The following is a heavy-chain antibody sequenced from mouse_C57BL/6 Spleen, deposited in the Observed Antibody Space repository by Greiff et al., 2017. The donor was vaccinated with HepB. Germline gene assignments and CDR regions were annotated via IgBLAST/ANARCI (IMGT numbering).Heavy chain of an antibody. Sequence: VQLQQSGAELVKAGASVKMSCKASGYTFTSYWMHWVKQRLGQGLEWFAETNPTNGRTYYNEKFKSKATLTVDKSSSTAYMLLSGPTFEDSAVYYCARSEKIVATYFDCWGQGTTLTVSS. D-gene: IGHD1-1*01. CDR3: ARSEKIVATYFDC. CDR1: GYTFTSYW. J-gene: IGHJ2*01. V-gene: IGHV1S81*02. CDR2: TNPTNGRT.